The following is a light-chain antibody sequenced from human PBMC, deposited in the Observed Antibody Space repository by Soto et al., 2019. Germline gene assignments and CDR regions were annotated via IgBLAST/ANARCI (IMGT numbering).Light chain of an antibody. J-gene: IGKJ1*01. Sequence: EIVLKHSPATLSLYPGERATLSCRASQSVSSYLAWYQQKPGQAPRLLIYDASNRATGIPARFSGSGSGTDLTLTISSLEPEDFAVYFCQQYNNLPPWRFDQGTKVDIK. CDR2: DAS. CDR1: QSVSSY. CDR3: QQYNNLPPWR. V-gene: IGKV3-11*01.